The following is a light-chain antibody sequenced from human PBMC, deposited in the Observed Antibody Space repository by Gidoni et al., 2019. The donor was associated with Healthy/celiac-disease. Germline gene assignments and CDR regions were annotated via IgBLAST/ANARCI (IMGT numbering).Light chain of an antibody. J-gene: IGKJ2*01. CDR3: QQYNNWPRT. CDR1: QSVSSN. V-gene: IGKV3-15*01. Sequence: EIVMTQSPATLSVSPGERATLSCRASQSVSSNLAWYQQKPGQAPRLLIYGASTRATGIPARFRCSGSGTEFTLTISSMQSEDFAVYYCQQYNNWPRTFGQGTKLEIK. CDR2: GAS.